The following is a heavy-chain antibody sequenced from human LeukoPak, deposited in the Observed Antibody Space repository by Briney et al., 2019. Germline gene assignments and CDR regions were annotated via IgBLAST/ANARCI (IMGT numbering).Heavy chain of an antibody. V-gene: IGHV3-30-3*02. D-gene: IGHD6-13*01. Sequence: GGSLRLSCAASGFTFSDCAMHWVRQGPGKGLEWVAVISDEGHQKYYGDSVKGRFTISRDNPKNTLYLQMNSLRAEDTAVYYCAKSSQQAPDWGQGTLVTVSS. J-gene: IGHJ4*02. CDR2: ISDEGHQK. CDR1: GFTFSDCA. CDR3: AKSSQQAPD.